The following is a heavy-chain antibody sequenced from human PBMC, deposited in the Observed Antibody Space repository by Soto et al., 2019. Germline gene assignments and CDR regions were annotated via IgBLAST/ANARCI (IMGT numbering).Heavy chain of an antibody. CDR1: GDSVSSNTAS. J-gene: IGHJ5*02. D-gene: IGHD5-12*01. CDR2: TYFRSKWYN. V-gene: IGHV6-1*01. Sequence: LSQTLSLTCAISGDSVSSNTASWNWIRQSPSRGLEWLGRTYFRSKWYNDYAVSVKSRIIINPDTSNNQFSLQLNSVTPEDTAVYFCAKGDNLGPKTGYAFDPWGQGIMVTVS. CDR3: AKGDNLGPKTGYAFDP.